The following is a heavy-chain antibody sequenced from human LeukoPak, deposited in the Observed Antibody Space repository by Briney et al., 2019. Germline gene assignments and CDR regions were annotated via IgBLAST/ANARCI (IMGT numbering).Heavy chain of an antibody. CDR1: GYTFTSYA. V-gene: IGHV7-4-1*02. CDR2: INTNTGNP. CDR3: ARIHSSGWYNWFDP. J-gene: IGHJ5*02. D-gene: IGHD6-19*01. Sequence: ASVKVSCKASGYTFTSYAMNWVRQAPGQGLEWMGWINTNTGNPTYAQGFTGRFVFSLDTSVSTAYLQISSLKAEDTAVYYCARIHSSGWYNWFDPWGQGTLVTVSS.